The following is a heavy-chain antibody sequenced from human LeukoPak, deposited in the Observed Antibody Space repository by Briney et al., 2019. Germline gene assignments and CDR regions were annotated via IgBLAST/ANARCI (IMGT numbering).Heavy chain of an antibody. D-gene: IGHD3-10*01. Sequence: GASVKVSCKASGYTFTGYHIHWVRQAPGQGLEWMGWINPNSGGTNYAQKFQGRVTMTEDTSTDTAYMELSSLRSEDTAVYYCATLAYGSGSRDNWFDPWGQGTLVTVSS. CDR1: GYTFTGYH. CDR3: ATLAYGSGSRDNWFDP. J-gene: IGHJ5*02. CDR2: INPNSGGT. V-gene: IGHV1-2*02.